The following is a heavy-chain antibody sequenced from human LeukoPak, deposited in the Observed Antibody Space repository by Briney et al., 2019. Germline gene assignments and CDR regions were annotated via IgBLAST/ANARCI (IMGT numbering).Heavy chain of an antibody. D-gene: IGHD5-24*01. CDR3: ASGDGYNYSPGMDV. CDR1: GFTGRCNF. V-gene: IGHV3-66*01. Sequence: GSLRLSCAALGFTGRCNFMGWVRQASGKGLEWVSVIYSGGSTYYADSVKGRFTISRDNSKNTLYLQMNSLRAEDTAVYYCASGDGYNYSPGMDVWGQGTTVTVSS. J-gene: IGHJ6*02. CDR2: IYSGGST.